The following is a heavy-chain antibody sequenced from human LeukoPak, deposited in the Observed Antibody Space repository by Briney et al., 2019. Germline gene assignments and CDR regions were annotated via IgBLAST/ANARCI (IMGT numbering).Heavy chain of an antibody. CDR1: GFNFNSYT. CDR3: ARGHGTMTFDY. J-gene: IGHJ4*02. D-gene: IGHD1-7*01. V-gene: IGHV3-33*08. CDR2: IWYDGSNK. Sequence: GGSLRLSCAASGFNFNSYTMSWVRQAPGKGLEWVAVIWYDGSNKYYADSVKGRFTISRDNSKNTLYLQMNSLRAEDTAVYYCARGHGTMTFDYWGQGTLVTVSS.